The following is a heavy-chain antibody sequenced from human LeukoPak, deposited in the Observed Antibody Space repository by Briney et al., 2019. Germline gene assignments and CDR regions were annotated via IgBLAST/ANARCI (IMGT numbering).Heavy chain of an antibody. V-gene: IGHV3-23*01. CDR3: ARDGIQLWFRTNYYYYMDV. CDR1: GFTFSNYA. CDR2: INGRGGST. J-gene: IGHJ6*03. D-gene: IGHD5-18*01. Sequence: GGSLRLSCAASGFTFSNYAMSWVRQAPGKGLEWVSSINGRGGSTYYADSVKGRFTISRDNAKNSLYLQMNSLRAEDTAVYYCARDGIQLWFRTNYYYYMDVWGKGTTVTISS.